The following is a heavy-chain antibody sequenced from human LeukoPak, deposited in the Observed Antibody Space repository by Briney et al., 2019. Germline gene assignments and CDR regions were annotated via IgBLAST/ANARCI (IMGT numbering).Heavy chain of an antibody. V-gene: IGHV4-34*01. CDR2: INHSGST. Sequence: PSETLSLTCAVYGGSFSGYYWSWIRQPPGKGLEWIGEINHSGSTNYNPSLKSRVTISVDTSKNQFSLKLSSVTAADTAVYYCARGDYGGFVDYWGQGTLVTVSS. CDR3: ARGDYGGFVDY. CDR1: GGSFSGYY. D-gene: IGHD4-23*01. J-gene: IGHJ4*02.